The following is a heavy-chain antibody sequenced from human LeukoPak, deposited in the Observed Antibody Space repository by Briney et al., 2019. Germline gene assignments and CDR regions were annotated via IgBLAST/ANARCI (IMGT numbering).Heavy chain of an antibody. CDR3: ARGGESLWFGEFPRYYFDY. Sequence: GASVKVSCKASGYTFTGYYMHWVRQAPGQGLEWMGRINPNSGGTNYAQKFQGWVTMTRDTSISTAYMELSRLRSDDTAVYYCARGGESLWFGEFPRYYFDYWGQGTLVTVSS. CDR2: INPNSGGT. V-gene: IGHV1-2*04. CDR1: GYTFTGYY. J-gene: IGHJ4*02. D-gene: IGHD3-10*01.